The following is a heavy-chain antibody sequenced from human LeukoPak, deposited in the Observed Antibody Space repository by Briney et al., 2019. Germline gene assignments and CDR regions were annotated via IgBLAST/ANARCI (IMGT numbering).Heavy chain of an antibody. V-gene: IGHV1-8*01. CDR2: MIPKSGYT. CDR3: ARGPLHWGFDY. CDR1: VYTFTSYD. J-gene: IGHJ4*02. D-gene: IGHD7-27*01. Sequence: GASVKVSCKAAVYTFTSYDFNWVRQATGQRPEWVGWMIPKSGYTGYAQKCQDRVTMTRNTSISKAYMELSSLRSADTAVYYCARGPLHWGFDYWGPGTLVTVSS.